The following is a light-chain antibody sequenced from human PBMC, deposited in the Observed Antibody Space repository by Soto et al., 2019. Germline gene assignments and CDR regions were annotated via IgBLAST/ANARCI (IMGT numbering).Light chain of an antibody. Sequence: EIVLTQSPATLPLSPGERATLSCRASQSVSSYLAWYQQKPGQAPRLLIYDASNRATGIPARFSGSGSGTAFTLTISNLEPEDFAVYFCQQRSNWPWTFGQGTKVEIK. CDR3: QQRSNWPWT. CDR1: QSVSSY. V-gene: IGKV3-11*01. J-gene: IGKJ1*01. CDR2: DAS.